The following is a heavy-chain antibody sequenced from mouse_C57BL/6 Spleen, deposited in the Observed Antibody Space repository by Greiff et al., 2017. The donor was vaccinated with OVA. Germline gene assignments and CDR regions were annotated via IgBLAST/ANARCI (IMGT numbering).Heavy chain of an antibody. CDR1: GYSITSGYY. CDR3: ARLDYGSIFDY. Sequence: EVKLQESGPGLVKPSQSLSLTCSVTGYSITSGYYWNWIRQFPGNKLEWMGYISYDGSNNYNPSLKNRISITRDTSKNQFFLKLNSVTTEDTATYYCARLDYGSIFDYWGQGTTLTVSS. J-gene: IGHJ2*01. V-gene: IGHV3-6*01. CDR2: ISYDGSN. D-gene: IGHD1-1*01.